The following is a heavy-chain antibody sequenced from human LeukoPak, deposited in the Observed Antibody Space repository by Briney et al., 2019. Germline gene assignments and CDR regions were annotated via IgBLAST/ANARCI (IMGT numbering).Heavy chain of an antibody. J-gene: IGHJ4*02. D-gene: IGHD6-19*01. Sequence: PSETLSLTCTVSGGSISRYYWSWIRQPAATGLEWIGRIYPSGYTNYNPSLKSRVTISVDTSKNHFSLKLSSVTAADTAVYYCARDSPAVAGLFDYWGQGTLVTVSS. CDR3: ARDSPAVAGLFDY. CDR1: GGSISRYY. V-gene: IGHV4-4*07. CDR2: IYPSGYT.